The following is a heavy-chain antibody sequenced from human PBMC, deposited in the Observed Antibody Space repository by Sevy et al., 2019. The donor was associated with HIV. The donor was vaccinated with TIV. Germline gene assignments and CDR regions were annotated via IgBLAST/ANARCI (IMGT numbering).Heavy chain of an antibody. CDR3: ARDPNPLRDFWSGYYRRGPYGMDV. CDR1: GGSISSYY. D-gene: IGHD3-3*01. Sequence: SETLSLTCTVSGGSISSYYWSWIRQPAGKGLEWIGRIYTSGSTNYNPSLKSRVTMSVDTSKNQFFLKLSSVTAADTAVYYCARDPNPLRDFWSGYYRRGPYGMDVWGQGTTVTVSS. J-gene: IGHJ6*02. CDR2: IYTSGST. V-gene: IGHV4-4*07.